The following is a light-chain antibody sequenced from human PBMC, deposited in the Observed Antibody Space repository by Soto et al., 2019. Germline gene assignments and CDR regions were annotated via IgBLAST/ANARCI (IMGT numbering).Light chain of an antibody. J-gene: IGKJ4*02. Sequence: DIQMTQSPSSLSASVVERVTITCPASQSISNYLHWYQQKSGKAPKLLIYIVSNLASGVPSRFSGSGSGTDFTLTINSLRPEDFATYYCQQSYITPLTFGGGTKVDIK. CDR1: QSISNY. CDR2: IVS. CDR3: QQSYITPLT. V-gene: IGKV1-39*01.